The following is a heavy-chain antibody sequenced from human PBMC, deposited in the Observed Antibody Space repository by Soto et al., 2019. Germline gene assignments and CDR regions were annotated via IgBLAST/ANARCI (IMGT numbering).Heavy chain of an antibody. CDR2: ISGGGGGT. V-gene: IGHV3-23*01. CDR1: GVTFSSYA. J-gene: IGHJ4*02. Sequence: GGSLRLSCAASGVTFSSYAMSWVCKGPGQGLGLVSTISGGGGGTYYADSMKGRFTISRDNSKNTLYLQMYSLRVEDTAVYYCAREADHWGQGTLVTVSS. CDR3: AREADH.